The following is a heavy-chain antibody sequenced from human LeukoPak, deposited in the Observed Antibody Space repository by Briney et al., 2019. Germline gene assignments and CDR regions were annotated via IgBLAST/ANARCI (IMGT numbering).Heavy chain of an antibody. Sequence: PGGSLRLSCAASGFTFSSYWMSWVRQARGKGLEWVANINQDGSEKYYVDSVKGRFTISRDNAKNSLYLQMNSLRAEDTAVYYCARVDFGSSWNPPLDYWGQGTLVTVSS. CDR1: GFTFSSYW. V-gene: IGHV3-7*01. D-gene: IGHD6-13*01. CDR3: ARVDFGSSWNPPLDY. J-gene: IGHJ4*02. CDR2: INQDGSEK.